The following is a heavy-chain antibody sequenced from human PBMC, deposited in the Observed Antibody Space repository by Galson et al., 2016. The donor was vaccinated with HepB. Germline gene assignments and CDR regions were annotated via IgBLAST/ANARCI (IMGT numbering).Heavy chain of an antibody. Sequence: ETLSLTCAVSGGSISSSNWWTWVRQPPGKGLEWIGEIYHSGNTNYNPSLKSRVTISVDKSKNQFSLKLSSVTAADTALYRCARVRLGATKGGDWFDPWGQGTLVIVSS. CDR2: IYHSGNT. CDR3: ARVRLGATKGGDWFDP. CDR1: GGSISSSNW. V-gene: IGHV4-4*01. D-gene: IGHD1-26*01. J-gene: IGHJ5*02.